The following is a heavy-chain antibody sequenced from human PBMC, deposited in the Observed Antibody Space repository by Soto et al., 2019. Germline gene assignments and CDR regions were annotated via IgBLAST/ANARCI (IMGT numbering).Heavy chain of an antibody. CDR3: AKDRGYYDSSGYYYDPAIDAFDI. CDR2: ISGSGGST. J-gene: IGHJ3*02. CDR1: GFTFSSYA. D-gene: IGHD3-22*01. V-gene: IGHV3-23*01. Sequence: PGGSLRLSCAASGFTFSSYAMSWVRQATGKGLEWVSAISGSGGSTYYADSVKGRFTISRDNSKNTLYLQMNSLRAEDTAVYYCAKDRGYYDSSGYYYDPAIDAFDIWGQGTMVTVSS.